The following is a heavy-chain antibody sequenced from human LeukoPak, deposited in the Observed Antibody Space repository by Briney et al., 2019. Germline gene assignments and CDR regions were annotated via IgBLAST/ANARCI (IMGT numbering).Heavy chain of an antibody. V-gene: IGHV3-43*01. J-gene: IGHJ3*02. CDR1: GFTFDDYT. CDR2: ISWDGGST. D-gene: IGHD3-10*01. Sequence: GGSLRLSCAASGFTFDDYTMHWVRQAPGKGLEWVSLISWDGGSTYYADSVKGRFTISRDNSKNSLYLQMNSLRTEDTALYYCARPMVRGVTRPDAFDIWGQGTMVTVSS. CDR3: ARPMVRGVTRPDAFDI.